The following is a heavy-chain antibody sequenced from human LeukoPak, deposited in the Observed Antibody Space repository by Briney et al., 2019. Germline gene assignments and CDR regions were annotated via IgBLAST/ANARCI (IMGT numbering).Heavy chain of an antibody. V-gene: IGHV3-20*04. Sequence: PGGSLRLSCAASGFTFDDYGMAWVRQPPGKGLEWVSGIYWNGNPIGYADSVKGRCTISRDNAKNSLYLQMNSLRAEDTAVYYCAKAPLSSDCSGDNCPGWYFDLWGRGTLVTVSS. D-gene: IGHD2-15*01. CDR2: IYWNGNPI. CDR1: GFTFDDYG. J-gene: IGHJ2*01. CDR3: AKAPLSSDCSGDNCPGWYFDL.